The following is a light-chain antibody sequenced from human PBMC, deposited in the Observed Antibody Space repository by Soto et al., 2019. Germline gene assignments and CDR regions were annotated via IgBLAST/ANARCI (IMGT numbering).Light chain of an antibody. Sequence: QSVLTQPPSASGSPGQSVTISCTGTSSDVGRYNYVSWYQQHPGKAPKLMISEVYKRPSGVPDRFSGSKSGNTASLTVSGLQAEDEADYYCSSYAGSINGVFGGGTKLTVL. CDR2: EVY. J-gene: IGLJ3*02. CDR1: SSDVGRYNY. V-gene: IGLV2-8*01. CDR3: SSYAGSINGV.